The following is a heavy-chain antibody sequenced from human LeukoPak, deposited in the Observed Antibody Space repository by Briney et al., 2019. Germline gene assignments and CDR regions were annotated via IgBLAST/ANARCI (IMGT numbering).Heavy chain of an antibody. J-gene: IGHJ4*02. CDR1: GFTFSSYA. CDR2: ISGSGGST. V-gene: IGHV3-23*01. CDR3: AKGRAPVSIGNFDY. Sequence: GGSLRLSCAASGFTFSSYAMSGVRQAPGKGLEWVSAISGSGGSTYYADSVKGRFTISRDNSKNTLYLQMNSLRAEDTAVYYCAKGRAPVSIGNFDYWGQGTLVTVSS. D-gene: IGHD3-16*01.